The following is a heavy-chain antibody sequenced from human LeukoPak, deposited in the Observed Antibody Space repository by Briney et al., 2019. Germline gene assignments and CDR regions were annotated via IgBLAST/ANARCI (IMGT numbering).Heavy chain of an antibody. Sequence: KPGGPLRLSCAASGFTFSHAWMSWVRQAPGKGLEWVGRIKSKTNGGTPDYAAPVKGRFTISRDDSKNTLYLQMSSLRTEDTAVYYCTQVGMADYWGQGTLVTVSS. V-gene: IGHV3-15*01. CDR1: GFTFSHAW. D-gene: IGHD6-13*01. CDR2: IKSKTNGGTP. J-gene: IGHJ4*02. CDR3: TQVGMADY.